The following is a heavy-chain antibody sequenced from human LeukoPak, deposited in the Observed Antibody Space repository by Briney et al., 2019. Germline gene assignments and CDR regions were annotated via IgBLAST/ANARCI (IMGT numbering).Heavy chain of an antibody. D-gene: IGHD1-14*01. J-gene: IGHJ3*02. V-gene: IGHV3-20*04. CDR1: GFTFDDYG. Sequence: GGSLRLSCAASGFTFDDYGMSWVRQAPGKGLEWVSGINWNGGSTGYADSVKGRFNISRDNAKNSLYLQMNSLRAEDTALYYCARDLFGYNAFDIWGQGTMVTVSS. CDR2: INWNGGST. CDR3: ARDLFGYNAFDI.